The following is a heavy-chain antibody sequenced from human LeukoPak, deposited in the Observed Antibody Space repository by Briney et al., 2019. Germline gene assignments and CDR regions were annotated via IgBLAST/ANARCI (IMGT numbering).Heavy chain of an antibody. CDR3: AKGGYCSSTSCYALDY. CDR1: GFTFSSYG. Sequence: GRSLRLSCAASGFTFSSYGIHWVRQAPGKGLEWVAVISYDGSNKYYADSVKGRFTISRDNSKNTLYLQMNSLRAEDTAVYYCAKGGYCSSTSCYALDYWGQGTLVTVSS. J-gene: IGHJ4*02. D-gene: IGHD2-2*01. CDR2: ISYDGSNK. V-gene: IGHV3-30*18.